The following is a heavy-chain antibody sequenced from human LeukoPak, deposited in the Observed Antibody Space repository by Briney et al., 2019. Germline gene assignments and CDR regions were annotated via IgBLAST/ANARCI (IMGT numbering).Heavy chain of an antibody. V-gene: IGHV1-8*01. CDR1: GYTFTSYD. Sequence: ASVKVSCKASGYTFTSYDINWVRQAPGQGLEWMGWMNPNSGSTGYAQQFQGRVTMTRNTSISTAYMELSSRRSDDTAVYYCGRGRWSATGSPQFDHWGQATLVTVSS. CDR3: GRGRWSATGSPQFDH. J-gene: IGHJ5*02. D-gene: IGHD2-8*02. CDR2: MNPNSGST.